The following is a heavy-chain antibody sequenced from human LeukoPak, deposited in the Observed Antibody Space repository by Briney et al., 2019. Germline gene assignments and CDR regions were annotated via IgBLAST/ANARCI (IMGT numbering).Heavy chain of an antibody. Sequence: GGSLRLSCAASGFTFSSYTMTWVRQAPGKGLEWVSSISGSGDNTYYADSVKGRFTISRDNSKNTLYLQMNSLRAEDTAIYYCAKEGKREDYWGQGTLVTVSS. CDR1: GFTFSSYT. V-gene: IGHV3-23*01. CDR3: AKEGKREDY. CDR2: ISGSGDNT. J-gene: IGHJ4*02.